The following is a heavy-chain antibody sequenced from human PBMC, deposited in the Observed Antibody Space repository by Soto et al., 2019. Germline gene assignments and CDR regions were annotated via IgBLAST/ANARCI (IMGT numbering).Heavy chain of an antibody. CDR2: ISGSGGST. CDR3: AKDPVTMIVVVNLFDY. V-gene: IGHV3-23*01. Sequence: GGSLRLSCAASGFTFSSYAMSWVRQAPGKGLEWVSAISGSGGSTYYADSVKGRFTTSRDNSKNTLYLQMNSLRAEDTAVYYCAKDPVTMIVVVNLFDYWGQGTLVTVSS. J-gene: IGHJ4*02. D-gene: IGHD3-22*01. CDR1: GFTFSSYA.